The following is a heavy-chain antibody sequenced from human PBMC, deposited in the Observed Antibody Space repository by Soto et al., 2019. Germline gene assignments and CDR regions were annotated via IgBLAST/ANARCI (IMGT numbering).Heavy chain of an antibody. J-gene: IGHJ6*03. CDR1: GYTFTGYY. CDR3: ARDGWDSTYYYYYYMDV. Sequence: ASVKVSCKASGYTFTGYYMHWVRQAPGQGLEWMGWINPNSGGTNYAQKFQGWVTMTRDTSASTAYMELSSLRSEDTAVYYCARDGWDSTYYYYYYMDVWGKGTTVTVSS. D-gene: IGHD6-19*01. CDR2: INPNSGGT. V-gene: IGHV1-2*04.